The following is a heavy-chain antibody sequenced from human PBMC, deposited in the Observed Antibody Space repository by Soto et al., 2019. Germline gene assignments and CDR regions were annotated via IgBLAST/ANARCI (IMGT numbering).Heavy chain of an antibody. Sequence: QVQLVESGGGAVQPGRSLRLSCAASGFTFSNNGIHWVRQAPGKGLGWVAVISSDGINKYYADSVKGRSTISRDNSKNTRLLQMNSRRVEDTAVYYCALDLYGGRSRFDYWGQGTVVTVSS. CDR1: GFTFSNNG. V-gene: IGHV3-30*03. CDR2: ISSDGINK. D-gene: IGHD2-15*01. J-gene: IGHJ4*02. CDR3: ALDLYGGRSRFDY.